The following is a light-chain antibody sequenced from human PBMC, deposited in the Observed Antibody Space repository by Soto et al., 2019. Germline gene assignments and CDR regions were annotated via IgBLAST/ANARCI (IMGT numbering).Light chain of an antibody. Sequence: EIVMTQSRATLSVSPGERATLSCRPSQSVSSNLAWYKQKPGQAPRLLIYGASTSATGIPARFSGSGSGTEFTLTISSLQSEDFAVYYCQQYNNWPPITFGQGTRLEI. V-gene: IGKV3-15*01. CDR1: QSVSSN. CDR3: QQYNNWPPIT. J-gene: IGKJ5*01. CDR2: GAS.